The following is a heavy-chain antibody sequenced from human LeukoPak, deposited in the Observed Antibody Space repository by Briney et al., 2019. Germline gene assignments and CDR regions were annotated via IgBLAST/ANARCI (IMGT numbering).Heavy chain of an antibody. CDR1: GFTFSSYG. CDR2: ISYDGSDK. CDR3: ARGYCNSASCNSSPDY. D-gene: IGHD2-2*01. Sequence: PGKSLRLSCAASGFTFSSYGMHWVRQAPGRGLEWVAVISYDGSDKYYADSVKGRFTISRDNSKNTLYPQMNSLRAEDTAVYYCARGYCNSASCNSSPDYWGQGTLVTVPS. V-gene: IGHV3-30*03. J-gene: IGHJ4*02.